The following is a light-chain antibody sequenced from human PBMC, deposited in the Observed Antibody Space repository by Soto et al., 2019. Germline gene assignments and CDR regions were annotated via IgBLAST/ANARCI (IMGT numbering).Light chain of an antibody. CDR2: DVT. CDR3: ISYASINTYV. CDR1: SSDVGGYDY. Sequence: QSVLPQPASVSGSPGQSITISCTGTSSDVGGYDYVSWYQQHPGKAPKLMMYDVTNRPSRVSNRFSGSKSGNTASLTISGLQAEDEADYYCISYASINTYVFGTGTKLTVL. V-gene: IGLV2-14*01. J-gene: IGLJ1*01.